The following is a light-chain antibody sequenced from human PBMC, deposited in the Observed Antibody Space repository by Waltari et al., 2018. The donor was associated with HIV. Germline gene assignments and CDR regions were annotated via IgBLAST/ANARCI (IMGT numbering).Light chain of an antibody. CDR3: QSYVSSVNVV. CDR1: SSNIGAASD. Sequence: QSVLAQPPSVSGAPGQTVTISCTGSSSNIGAASDVHWYQQVPGTAPKLLIYANTNRPSGVPDRFSGSKSGTSASLAISGLQTEDEADYYCQSYVSSVNVVFGGGTRVTVL. CDR2: ANT. V-gene: IGLV1-40*01. J-gene: IGLJ3*02.